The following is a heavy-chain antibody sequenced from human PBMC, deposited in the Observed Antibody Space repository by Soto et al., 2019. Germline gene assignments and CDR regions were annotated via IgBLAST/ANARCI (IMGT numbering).Heavy chain of an antibody. CDR2: LWYDGSNK. CDR3: ARDYISSWYGLDS. J-gene: IGHJ4*02. CDR1: PCTYTSHG. Sequence: GGSLRRSGAASPCTYTSHGVHGARSAPGKHRGRWPGLWYDGSNKYYADSVKGRFTISRDNSRNTLYLQMNGMRAEDTAVYYCARDYISSWYGLDSWSQGTVVTVS. V-gene: IGHV3-33*01. D-gene: IGHD6-13*01.